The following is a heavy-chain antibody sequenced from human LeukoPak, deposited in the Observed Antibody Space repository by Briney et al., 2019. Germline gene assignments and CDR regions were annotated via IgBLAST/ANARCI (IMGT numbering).Heavy chain of an antibody. D-gene: IGHD3-10*01. CDR1: GGSVSNASYY. CDR3: ARVRCGSGSYYFDN. CDR2: VFYSGST. Sequence: PSETLSLTCTVSGGSVSNASYYWSWIRQPPGKGLDWIGYVFYSGSTNYSPSLKSRVTVSVDTSKNQFSLILTSVTAADTAVYYCARVRCGSGSYYFDNWGQGTLVTVSS. V-gene: IGHV4-61*01. J-gene: IGHJ4*02.